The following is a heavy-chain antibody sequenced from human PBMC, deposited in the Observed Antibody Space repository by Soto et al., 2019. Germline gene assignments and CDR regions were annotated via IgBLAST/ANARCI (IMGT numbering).Heavy chain of an antibody. CDR1: GDTFSRFT. J-gene: IGHJ4*02. D-gene: IGHD3-10*01. Sequence: QVQLVQSGAEVTKPGSSVSVSCTASGDTFSRFTLSWVQQAPGQGLEWMGRIIPMLGMSNSALKFQGRVTITADKSTNKVYMHLNSLRSDDTAVYYGATSYGSGSAHFDSWGQGPLVTVSS. V-gene: IGHV1-69*02. CDR2: IIPMLGMS. CDR3: ATSYGSGSAHFDS.